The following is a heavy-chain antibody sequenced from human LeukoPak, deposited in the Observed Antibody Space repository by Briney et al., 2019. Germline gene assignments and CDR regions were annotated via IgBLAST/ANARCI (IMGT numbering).Heavy chain of an antibody. V-gene: IGHV3-74*01. CDR1: GFAFSSSW. J-gene: IGHJ4*02. Sequence: GGSLRLSCAASGFAFSSSWMLWVRQAPGKGLVWVSRINSDGTYTNYADSVKGRFTISRDNAKNTLYLQMNSLRAEDKAVYYCASDLSHTFDYWGQGTLVTVSS. CDR2: INSDGTYT. CDR3: ASDLSHTFDY.